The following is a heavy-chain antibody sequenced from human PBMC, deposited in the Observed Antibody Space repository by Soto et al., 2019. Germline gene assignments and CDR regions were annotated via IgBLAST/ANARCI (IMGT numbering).Heavy chain of an antibody. V-gene: IGHV1-69*13. Sequence: GASVKVSCKASGGTFSSYAISWVRQAPGQGLEWMGGIIPIFGTANYAQKFQGRVTITADESTSTAYMELSSLRSEDTAVYYCARVDDFWSGYTNRNWFDPWGQGTLVTVSS. CDR2: IIPIFGTA. CDR3: ARVDDFWSGYTNRNWFDP. J-gene: IGHJ5*02. CDR1: GGTFSSYA. D-gene: IGHD3-3*01.